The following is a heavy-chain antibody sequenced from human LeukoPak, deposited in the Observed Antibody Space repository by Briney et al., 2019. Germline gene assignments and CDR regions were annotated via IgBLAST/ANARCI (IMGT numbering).Heavy chain of an antibody. CDR3: AKCDSSSPRDAFDI. J-gene: IGHJ3*02. CDR1: GFTFSSYS. D-gene: IGHD6-13*01. V-gene: IGHV3-21*04. Sequence: GGSLRLSCAASGFTFSSYSMNWVRQAPGKGLEWVSSISSSSSYIYYADSVKGRFTISRDNAKNSLYLQMNSLRAEDTAVYYCAKCDSSSPRDAFDIWGQGTMVTVSS. CDR2: ISSSSSYI.